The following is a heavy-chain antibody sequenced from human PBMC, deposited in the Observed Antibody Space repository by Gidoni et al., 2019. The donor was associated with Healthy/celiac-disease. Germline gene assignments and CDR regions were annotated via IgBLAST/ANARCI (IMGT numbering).Heavy chain of an antibody. J-gene: IGHJ5*02. Sequence: EVQLVESGGGLVQPGRSLRLSCPASGFSFGDYAMSWVRQAPGKGLEWVGFIRSKAYGGTTEYAASVKGRFTISRDDSKSIAYLKMNSLKTEDTAVYYCTRDWGIATSWLDPWGQGTLVTVSS. D-gene: IGHD6-13*01. CDR2: IRSKAYGGTT. V-gene: IGHV3-49*04. CDR1: GFSFGDYA. CDR3: TRDWGIATSWLDP.